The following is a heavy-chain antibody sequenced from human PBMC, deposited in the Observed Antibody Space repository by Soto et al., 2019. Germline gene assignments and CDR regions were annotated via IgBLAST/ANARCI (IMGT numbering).Heavy chain of an antibody. V-gene: IGHV1-8*01. D-gene: IGHD1-26*01. CDR3: ARGFSAGVDY. CDR2: MQPSTGRT. CDR1: GYSFTSLD. Sequence: ASVKVSCKASGYSFTSLDINWVRQTAGQGLEWMGWMQPSTGRTGYAQKFQGRVTMTRDTSINTAYMELTTLTSDDTAFYYCARGFSAGVDYWGQRTLVTVSS. J-gene: IGHJ4*02.